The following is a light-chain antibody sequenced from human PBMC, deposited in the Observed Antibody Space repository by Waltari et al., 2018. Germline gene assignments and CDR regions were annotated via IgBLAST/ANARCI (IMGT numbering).Light chain of an antibody. CDR1: GSNSGRNT. V-gene: IGLV1-44*01. CDR2: SDN. Sequence: QSVLTQPPSASGTPGQRVSISCSGSGSNSGRNTVPWYQRPPGTAPKLLIYSDNQRPSGVPDRFSGSKSGTSASLAISGLQSEDESDYYCAAWDDSFGGLLFGGGTQLTVL. J-gene: IGLJ2*01. CDR3: AAWDDSFGGLL.